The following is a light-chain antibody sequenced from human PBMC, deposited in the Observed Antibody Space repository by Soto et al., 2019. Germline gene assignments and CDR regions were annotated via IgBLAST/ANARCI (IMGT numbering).Light chain of an antibody. CDR3: SPYAGSNTLV. Sequence: QSALTQPPSASGSPGQSVTIPCTGTRSDVGGYNFVSWYQQLPGKAPKLLISEVNKRPSGVPDRFSGSKSGNTASLTVSGLQAEDEAEYYCSPYAGSNTLVFGGGTKLTVL. J-gene: IGLJ2*01. CDR2: EVN. V-gene: IGLV2-8*01. CDR1: RSDVGGYNF.